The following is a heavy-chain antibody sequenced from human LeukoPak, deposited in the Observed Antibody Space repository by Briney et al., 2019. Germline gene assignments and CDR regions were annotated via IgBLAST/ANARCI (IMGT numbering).Heavy chain of an antibody. CDR2: IYHSGST. J-gene: IGHJ4*02. V-gene: IGHV4-38-2*02. Sequence: PSETLSLTCTVSGYSISSGYYWGWIRQPPGKGLEWIGSIYHSGSTNCNPSLKGRVTISVDTSKNQFSLKLSSVTAADTAVYYCARVGALRSIYFDYWGQGTLVTVSS. CDR3: ARVGALRSIYFDY. D-gene: IGHD6-6*01. CDR1: GYSISSGYY.